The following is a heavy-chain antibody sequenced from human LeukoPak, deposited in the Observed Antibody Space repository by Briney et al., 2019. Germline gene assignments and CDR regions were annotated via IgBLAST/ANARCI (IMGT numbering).Heavy chain of an antibody. CDR3: ARELTAARRPARYYYGSRSYEPFDY. V-gene: IGHV6-1*01. J-gene: IGHJ4*02. CDR2: TYYRSKWYN. Sequence: SQTLSLTCAISGDSVSSNSAAWNWIRQSPSRGLEWLGRTYYRSKWYNDYAVSVKSRITINPDTSKNQFSLQLNSVTPEDTAVYYCARELTAARRPARYYYGSRSYEPFDYWGQGTLVTVSS. CDR1: GDSVSSNSAA. D-gene: IGHD3-10*01.